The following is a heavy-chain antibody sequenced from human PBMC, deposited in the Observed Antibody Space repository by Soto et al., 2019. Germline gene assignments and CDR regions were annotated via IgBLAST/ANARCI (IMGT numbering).Heavy chain of an antibody. J-gene: IGHJ3*02. D-gene: IGHD1-1*01. CDR2: IYYSGST. Sequence: SETLSLTYTASGGSISSYYWSWIRQPPEKGLEWVGYIYYSGSTNYNPSLKSRVTISIDTSRTQFSLRLNSVTAADTAVYYCARDSGIWNDHEPFDIWGQGIMVTVSS. V-gene: IGHV4-59*01. CDR1: GGSISSYY. CDR3: ARDSGIWNDHEPFDI.